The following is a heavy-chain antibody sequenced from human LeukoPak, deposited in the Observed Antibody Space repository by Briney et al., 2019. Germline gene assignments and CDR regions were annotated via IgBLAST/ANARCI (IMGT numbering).Heavy chain of an antibody. V-gene: IGHV3-66*04. J-gene: IGHJ3*02. Sequence: PGGSLRLSCAASGFTVSSNYMTWVRQAPGKGLEWVSVIFIGGSTYYADSVKGRFTISRDNSKNTLYLQMNSLRAEDTAVYYCARQTRGNYYSYVFDIWGQGTMVTVSS. CDR3: ARQTRGNYYSYVFDI. CDR1: GFTVSSNY. CDR2: IFIGGST. D-gene: IGHD1-26*01.